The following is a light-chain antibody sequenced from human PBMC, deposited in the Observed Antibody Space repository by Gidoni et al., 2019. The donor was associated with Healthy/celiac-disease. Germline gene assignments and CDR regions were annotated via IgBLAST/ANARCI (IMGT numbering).Light chain of an antibody. CDR2: DAS. CDR3: QQRSNWPPVT. J-gene: IGKJ5*01. CDR1: QRVSSY. Sequence: EIVLTKSPATLSLSPGERATLSCRASQRVSSYLAWYQQKPGQAPRLLIYDASNRATGIPARFSGSGSGTDFTLTISSLEPEDFAVYYCQQRSNWPPVTFGQGTRLEIK. V-gene: IGKV3-11*01.